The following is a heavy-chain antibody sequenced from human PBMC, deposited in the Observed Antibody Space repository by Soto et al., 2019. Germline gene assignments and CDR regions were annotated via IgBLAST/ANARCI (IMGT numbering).Heavy chain of an antibody. CDR2: IYDSGST. CDR1: GGSISSSSYY. V-gene: IGHV4-61*05. D-gene: IGHD1-26*01. CDR3: ARRYGGNFDY. Sequence: SETLSLTCTVSGGSISSSSYYWGWIRQPPGKGLEWIGYIYDSGSTNYNPSLKSRVTISVDTSKNQFSLKLSSVTAADTAVYYCARRYGGNFDYWGQGTLVTVSS. J-gene: IGHJ4*02.